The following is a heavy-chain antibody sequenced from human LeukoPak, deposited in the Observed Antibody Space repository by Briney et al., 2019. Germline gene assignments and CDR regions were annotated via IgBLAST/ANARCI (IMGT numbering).Heavy chain of an antibody. D-gene: IGHD6-19*01. CDR2: IIASGGST. CDR3: AKDRTAVAGDYFDY. J-gene: IGHJ4*02. Sequence: GGSLRLSCATSGFTFGSYAMSWVRQAPGKGLEWVSGIIASGGSTYYADSVKGRFTISRDNSKNTLYLQMNSLRAEDTAVYYCAKDRTAVAGDYFDYWGQGTLVTVSS. V-gene: IGHV3-23*01. CDR1: GFTFGSYA.